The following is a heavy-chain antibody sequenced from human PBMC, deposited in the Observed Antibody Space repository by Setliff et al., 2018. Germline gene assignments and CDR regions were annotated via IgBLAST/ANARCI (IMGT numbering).Heavy chain of an antibody. D-gene: IGHD1-26*01. CDR3: ARGGSYHPFDY. CDR1: GFSLSRYW. CDR2: IKQDGSER. Sequence: PGGSLRLSCAASGFSLSRYWMSWVRQAPGKGLEWVATIKQDGSERYYVDSVKGRFTISRDNAKNSLYLQMNSLKTEDTAVYYCARGGSYHPFDYWGQGTLVTVSS. V-gene: IGHV3-7*03. J-gene: IGHJ4*02.